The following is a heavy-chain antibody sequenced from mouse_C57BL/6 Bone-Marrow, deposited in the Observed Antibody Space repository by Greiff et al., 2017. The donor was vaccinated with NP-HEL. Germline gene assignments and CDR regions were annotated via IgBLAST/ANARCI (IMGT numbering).Heavy chain of an antibody. D-gene: IGHD3-3*01. V-gene: IGHV10-1*01. CDR2: IRSKSNNYAT. CDR1: GFSFNTYA. CDR3: VRQGAGRYFDV. Sequence: EVQVVESGGGLVQPKGSLKLSCAASGFSFNTYAMNWVRQAPGKGLEWVARIRSKSNNYATYYADSVKDRFTISRDDSESMLYLQMNNLKTEDTAMYYCVRQGAGRYFDVWGTGTTVTVSS. J-gene: IGHJ1*03.